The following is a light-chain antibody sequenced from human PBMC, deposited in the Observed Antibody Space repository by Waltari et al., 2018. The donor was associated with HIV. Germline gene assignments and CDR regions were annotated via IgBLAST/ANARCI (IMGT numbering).Light chain of an antibody. CDR2: GAS. CDR3: QQYGSSSYT. Sequence: EIVLTQSPGTLSLSPGERATNSCRASKSVSSSYLAWYQQKPCQAPRLLIYGASSRATGIPDSSSGSGSVTDFTLTISRLEPEDFAVYYCQQYGSSSYTFGQGTKLAIK. J-gene: IGKJ2*01. CDR1: KSVSSSY. V-gene: IGKV3-20*01.